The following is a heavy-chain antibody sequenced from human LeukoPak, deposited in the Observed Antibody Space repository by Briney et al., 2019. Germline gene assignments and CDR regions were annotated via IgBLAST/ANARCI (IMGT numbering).Heavy chain of an antibody. Sequence: ASVKVSCKASGYTFTSYDINWVRQATGQGLEWMGWMNPNSGNTGYAQKFQGRVTMTRNTSISTAYMELSSLRSEDTAVYYCAIGGGYYYDSSGYPSPAAFDYWGQGTLVTVSS. CDR3: AIGGGYYYDSSGYPSPAAFDY. CDR2: MNPNSGNT. J-gene: IGHJ4*02. V-gene: IGHV1-8*01. CDR1: GYTFTSYD. D-gene: IGHD3-22*01.